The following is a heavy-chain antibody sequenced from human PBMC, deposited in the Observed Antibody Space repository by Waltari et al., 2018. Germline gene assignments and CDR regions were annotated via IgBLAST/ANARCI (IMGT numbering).Heavy chain of an antibody. CDR3: ARSGSGTSRGFDY. J-gene: IGHJ4*02. D-gene: IGHD3-10*01. V-gene: IGHV3-48*01. CDR1: GFTFSSYS. CDR2: ISSSSTI. Sequence: EVQLVESGGGLVQPGGSLRLSCAASGFTFSSYSMNWVRQAPGKGLEWGSYISSSSTIFYADSVKGRFTISRGNAKNSLFLQMHSLRVEDTAVYYCARSGSGTSRGFDYWGQGTLVTVSS.